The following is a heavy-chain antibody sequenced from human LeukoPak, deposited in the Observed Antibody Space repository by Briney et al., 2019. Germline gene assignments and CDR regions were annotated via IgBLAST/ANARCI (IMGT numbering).Heavy chain of an antibody. CDR3: ARQRGRITLVRGVIPDAFDI. CDR1: GGSISGYF. V-gene: IGHV4-59*01. Sequence: PSETLSLTCSVYGGSISGYFWSWIRQSPGKGLGWIGYISDRGSTNYNPSLKSRVTISEDTSNNQFSLKLSSVTAADTAVYYCARQRGRITLVRGVIPDAFDIWGQGTMVTVSS. J-gene: IGHJ3*02. CDR2: ISDRGST. D-gene: IGHD3-10*01.